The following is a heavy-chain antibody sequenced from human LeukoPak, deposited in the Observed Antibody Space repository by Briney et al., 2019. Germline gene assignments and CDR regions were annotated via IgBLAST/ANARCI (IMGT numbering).Heavy chain of an antibody. CDR3: ARVYNWNSSGLGAPRD. D-gene: IGHD1-7*01. Sequence: PSETLSLTCGVYGGSFSDYYWSWIRQPPGKGLEWIGSIYHSGSTYYNPSLKSRVTISVDTSKNQFSLKLSSVTAADTAVYYCARVYNWNSSGLGAPRDWGRGTLVTVSS. V-gene: IGHV4-34*01. CDR2: IYHSGST. CDR1: GGSFSDYY. J-gene: IGHJ4*02.